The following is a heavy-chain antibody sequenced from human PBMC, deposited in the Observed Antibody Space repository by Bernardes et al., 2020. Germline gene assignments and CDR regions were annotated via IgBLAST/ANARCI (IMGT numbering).Heavy chain of an antibody. CDR1: GYTFTGYY. CDR2: INPNSGGT. Sequence: ASVKVSCKASGYTFTGYYMHWVRQAPGQGLEWMGRINPNSGGTNYAQKFQGRVTMTRDTSISTAYMELSRLRSDDTAVYYCARDNEFGTTYYDFWSGYSSADYWGQGTLVTVSS. D-gene: IGHD3-3*01. CDR3: ARDNEFGTTYYDFWSGYSSADY. V-gene: IGHV1-2*06. J-gene: IGHJ4*02.